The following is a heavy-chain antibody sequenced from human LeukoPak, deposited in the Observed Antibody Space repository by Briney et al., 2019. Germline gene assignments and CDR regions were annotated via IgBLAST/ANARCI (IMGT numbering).Heavy chain of an antibody. J-gene: IGHJ3*02. CDR2: INHSGST. Sequence: SETLSLTCAVYGGSFSGYYWSWIRQPPGKGLEWIGEINHSGSTNYNPSLKSRVTISVDTSKNQFSLKLSSVTAADTAVYYCAREKTYYYGSGSTYQEYHDAFDIWGQGTMVTVSS. V-gene: IGHV4-34*01. D-gene: IGHD3-10*01. CDR1: GGSFSGYY. CDR3: AREKTYYYGSGSTYQEYHDAFDI.